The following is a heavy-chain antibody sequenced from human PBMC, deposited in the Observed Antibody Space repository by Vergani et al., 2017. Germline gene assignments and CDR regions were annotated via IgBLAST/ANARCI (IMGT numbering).Heavy chain of an antibody. CDR3: AKWGFGSSWDSSGGEGDYYYGMDV. CDR1: GFTFSSYA. Sequence: EVQLLESGGGLVQPGGSLRLSCAASGFTFSSYAMSWVRQAPGKGLEWVSAISGSGGSTYYADSVKGRFTISRDNSKNTLYLQMNRLRAEDTAVYYCAKWGFGSSWDSSGGEGDYYYGMDVWGQGTTVTVSS. V-gene: IGHV3-23*01. D-gene: IGHD6-19*01. J-gene: IGHJ6*02. CDR2: ISGSGGST.